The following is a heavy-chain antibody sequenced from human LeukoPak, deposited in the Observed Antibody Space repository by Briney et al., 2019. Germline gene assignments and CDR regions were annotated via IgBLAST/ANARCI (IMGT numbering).Heavy chain of an antibody. CDR3: ARQVATKGEWAFDV. CDR2: IRPDGHT. D-gene: IGHD5-12*01. J-gene: IGHJ3*01. V-gene: IGHV4-38-2*02. CDR1: GYFSTTYY. Sequence: SETLSLTCTVSGYFSTTYYWGWIRQPPGKGLEWMASIRPDGHTYTNSSLRHQLTISADMSRNEFSLKLNSLTAADTAVYYCARQVATKGEWAFDVWGQGTVVTVSS.